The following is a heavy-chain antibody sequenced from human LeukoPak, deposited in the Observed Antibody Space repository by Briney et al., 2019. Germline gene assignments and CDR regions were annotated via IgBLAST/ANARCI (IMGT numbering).Heavy chain of an antibody. CDR3: ARSPTIYCSSTSCYKFGAFDY. CDR2: LSSNGGST. Sequence: PGGSLRLSCAASGFTFSSYPMHWVRQAPGRGLEYVSGLSSNGGSTYYANSVKGRFTISRDNSKNALYLQMGSLRAEDMAVYFCARSPTIYCSSTSCYKFGAFDYWGQGTLVTVSS. CDR1: GFTFSSYP. V-gene: IGHV3-64*01. D-gene: IGHD2-2*02. J-gene: IGHJ4*02.